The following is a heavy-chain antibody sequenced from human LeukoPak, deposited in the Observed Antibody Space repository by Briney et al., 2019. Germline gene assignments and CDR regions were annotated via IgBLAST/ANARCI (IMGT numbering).Heavy chain of an antibody. J-gene: IGHJ4*02. CDR2: IYHSGST. D-gene: IGHD6-13*01. Sequence: SETLSLTCTVSGYSISSGYYWGWIRQPPGKGLEWIGSIYHSGSTYYNPSLKSRVTISVDTSKNQFSLKLSSVTAADTAVYYCARSRPYSSSWKGDFDYWGQGTLVTVSS. CDR3: ARSRPYSSSWKGDFDY. V-gene: IGHV4-38-2*02. CDR1: GYSISSGYY.